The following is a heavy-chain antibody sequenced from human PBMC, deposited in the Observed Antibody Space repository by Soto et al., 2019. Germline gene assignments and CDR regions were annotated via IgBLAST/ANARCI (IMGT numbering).Heavy chain of an antibody. CDR3: ARDHSSAFYYYYYMDV. V-gene: IGHV3-48*01. Sequence: PGSSLRLSCAASGVAFSGYSINLVRQAPGKGLEWVSYISSSSSTIYYADSVKGRFTISRDNAKNSLYLQMNSLRAEDTAVYYCARDHSSAFYYYYYMDVWGKGT. D-gene: IGHD6-6*01. CDR2: ISSSSSTI. J-gene: IGHJ6*03. CDR1: GVAFSGYS.